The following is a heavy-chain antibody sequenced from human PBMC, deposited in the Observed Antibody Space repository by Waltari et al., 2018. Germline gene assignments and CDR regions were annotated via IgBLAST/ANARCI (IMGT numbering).Heavy chain of an antibody. CDR2: ISSSTSYI. J-gene: IGHJ4*02. Sequence: EVQLVESGGGLVKPGGSLRLSCTASGFTFSTYSMNWVRQAPGKGLEWVSSISSSTSYIYYADSVKGRFTISRDNARNSLYLQMNSLRAEDTAVYYCARDINSREDYWGQGTLVTVSS. V-gene: IGHV3-21*01. D-gene: IGHD1-20*01. CDR3: ARDINSREDY. CDR1: GFTFSTYS.